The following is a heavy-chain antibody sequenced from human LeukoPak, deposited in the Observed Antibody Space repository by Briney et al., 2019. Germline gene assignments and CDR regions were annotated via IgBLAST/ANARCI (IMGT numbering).Heavy chain of an antibody. D-gene: IGHD3-16*02. Sequence: SVKVSCKASGGTFSSYAISWVRQAPGQGLEWMGRTIPIFGTANYAQKFQGRVTITTDESTSTAYMELSSLRSEDTAVYYCARDSFRLRLGELSESPPWLADYWGQGTLVTVSS. J-gene: IGHJ4*02. CDR3: ARDSFRLRLGELSESPPWLADY. CDR1: GGTFSSYA. V-gene: IGHV1-69*05. CDR2: TIPIFGTA.